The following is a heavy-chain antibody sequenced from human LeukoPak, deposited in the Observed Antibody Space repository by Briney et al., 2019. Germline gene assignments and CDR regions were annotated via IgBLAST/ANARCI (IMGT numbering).Heavy chain of an antibody. J-gene: IGHJ4*02. CDR1: GGTFSSYA. V-gene: IGHV1-69*13. Sequence: SVKVSCKASGGTFSSYAISWVRQAPGQGLEWMGGIIPIFGTANYAQKFQGRVTITADESTSTAYMELSSLRSEDTAVYYCASSPMLSEWFFDYWGQGTLVTASS. D-gene: IGHD3-3*01. CDR2: IIPIFGTA. CDR3: ASSPMLSEWFFDY.